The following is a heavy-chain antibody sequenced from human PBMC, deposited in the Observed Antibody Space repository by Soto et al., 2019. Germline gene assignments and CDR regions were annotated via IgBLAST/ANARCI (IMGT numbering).Heavy chain of an antibody. CDR1: GGSISSGGYS. V-gene: IGHV4-30-2*01. CDR2: IYHSGST. J-gene: IGHJ3*02. Sequence: SETLSLTCAVSGGSISSGGYSWSWIRQPPGKGLEWIGYIYHSGSTYYNPSLKSRVTISVDRSKNQFSLKLSSVTAADTAVYYCARSRITMVRGVIRGAFDIWGQGTMVTVSS. CDR3: ARSRITMVRGVIRGAFDI. D-gene: IGHD3-10*01.